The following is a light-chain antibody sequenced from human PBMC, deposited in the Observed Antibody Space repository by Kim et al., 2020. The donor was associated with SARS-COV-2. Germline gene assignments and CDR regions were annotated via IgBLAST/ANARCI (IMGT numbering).Light chain of an antibody. J-gene: IGKJ2*02. V-gene: IGKV4-1*01. Sequence: DIVMTQSPDVLAVSLGERATINCESSRNVLYSSNNKNYLAWFQQKRGQPPKLLIYWASIRKSGVPDRFSGSGSGTRFTLTISSLQAEDVAVYYCQQYHISPWTFGQGTKLEI. CDR2: WAS. CDR3: QQYHISPWT. CDR1: RNVLYSSNNKNY.